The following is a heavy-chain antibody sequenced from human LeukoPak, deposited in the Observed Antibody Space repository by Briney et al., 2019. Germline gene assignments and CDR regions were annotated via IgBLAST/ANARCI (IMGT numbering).Heavy chain of an antibody. CDR1: GGTFSSYA. V-gene: IGHV1-69*01. D-gene: IGHD3-16*01. Sequence: SVKVSCRASGGTFSSYAISWVRQAPGQGLEWMGGIIPIFGTANYAQKFQGRVTITADESSSTAYMELSSLRSEDTAVYYCARGDVSDAFDIWGQGTMVTVSS. J-gene: IGHJ3*02. CDR2: IIPIFGTA. CDR3: ARGDVSDAFDI.